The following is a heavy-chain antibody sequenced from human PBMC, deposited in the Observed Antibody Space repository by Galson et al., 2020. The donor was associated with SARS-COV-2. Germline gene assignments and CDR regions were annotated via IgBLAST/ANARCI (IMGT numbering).Heavy chain of an antibody. V-gene: IGHV3-64*01. CDR2: ISSWGSST. CDR3: ARERDGMDV. CDR1: GFTFSRYA. Sequence: GGSLRLSCAASGFTFSRYALHWVRQAPGKGLEYVSAISSWGSSTYYANSVKGRFTVSRDTSRNTMYLQMASLRVEDMGVYYCARERDGMDVWGQGTTVSVSS. J-gene: IGHJ6*02.